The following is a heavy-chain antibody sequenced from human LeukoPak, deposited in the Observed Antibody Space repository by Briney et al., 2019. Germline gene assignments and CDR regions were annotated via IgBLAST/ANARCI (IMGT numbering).Heavy chain of an antibody. V-gene: IGHV3-23*01. D-gene: IGHD5-12*01. CDR1: GFMFRDAA. J-gene: IGHJ3*01. CDR2: IASSGLNT. Sequence: GGSLRLSCAASGFMFRDAAVTWVRQAPGKGLEWVSLIASSGLNTYYADSVRGRFTISRDNSKNTLSLQMNSLRVEDTAIYYCARDIELSTWGLGTLVTVSS. CDR3: ARDIELST.